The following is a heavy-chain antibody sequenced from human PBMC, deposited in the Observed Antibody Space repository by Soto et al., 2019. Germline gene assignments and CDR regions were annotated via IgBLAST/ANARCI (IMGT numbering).Heavy chain of an antibody. J-gene: IGHJ4*02. D-gene: IGHD2-15*01. CDR3: ARSKYCSGGSCYPFDY. CDR2: IYSGGST. Sequence: PGGSLRLSCAASGFTVSSNYMSWVRQAPGKGLEWVSVIYSGGSTYYADSVKGRFTISRHNSKNTLYLQMNSLRAEDTAVYYCARSKYCSGGSCYPFDYWGQGTLVTVSS. V-gene: IGHV3-53*04. CDR1: GFTVSSNY.